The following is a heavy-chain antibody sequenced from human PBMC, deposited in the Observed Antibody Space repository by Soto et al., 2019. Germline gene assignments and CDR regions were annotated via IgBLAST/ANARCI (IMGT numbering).Heavy chain of an antibody. CDR1: GYTFPSYG. CDR3: ARVDDIVVVAADY. D-gene: IGHD2-15*01. V-gene: IGHV1-18*01. Sequence: QVQLVQSGGEVKKPGSSVKVSCKASGYTFPSYGISWVRQAPGQGLEWMGWISAYNGDTDHAPKLQGRVTMTTDTSTSTAYMEPRSMRSDDTAVYYCARVDDIVVVAADYWGQGTLVTVSS. J-gene: IGHJ4*02. CDR2: ISAYNGDT.